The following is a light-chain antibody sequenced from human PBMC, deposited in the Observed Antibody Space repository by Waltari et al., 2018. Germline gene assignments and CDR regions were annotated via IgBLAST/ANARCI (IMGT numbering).Light chain of an antibody. CDR1: SGHSTNV. V-gene: IGLV4-69*01. J-gene: IGLJ3*02. CDR3: QTGGHGTWV. CDR2: VNSDGSH. Sequence: QLVLTQSPSASASLCASVTLTCTLDSGHSTNVIAWLHQQPEKGPRFLMRVNSDGSHSKGDEIPDRFSGSSSGTERYLTISSLQSEDEADYYCQTGGHGTWVFGGGTKLTVL.